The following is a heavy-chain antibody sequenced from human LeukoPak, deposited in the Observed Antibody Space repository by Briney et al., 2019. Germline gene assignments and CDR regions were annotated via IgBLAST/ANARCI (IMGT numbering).Heavy chain of an antibody. J-gene: IGHJ5*02. CDR3: ARSPGIAVTTTRRAYNWFDP. V-gene: IGHV5-51*01. CDR2: INPDDSET. Sequence: GESLQISCQGSGYSFSIYWVGWVRHMPGKGLEWMGFINPDDSETRYSPSFQGHVTISVDKSINTAYLQWSRLKVSDTAMYYCARSPGIAVTTTRRAYNWFDPWGQGTLVTVSS. D-gene: IGHD6-19*01. CDR1: GYSFSIYW.